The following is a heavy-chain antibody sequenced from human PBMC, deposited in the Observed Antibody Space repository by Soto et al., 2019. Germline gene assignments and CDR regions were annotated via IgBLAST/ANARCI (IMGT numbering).Heavy chain of an antibody. V-gene: IGHV4-31*03. CDR2: IYYSGST. Sequence: SATLSLTCTVSGGSISSGGYYWSWIRQHPGKGLEWIGYIYYSGSTYYNPSLKSRVTISVDTSKNQFSLKLSSVTAADTAVYYCARKYSSSSGVFDYWGQGTLVTVSS. CDR1: GGSISSGGYY. J-gene: IGHJ4*02. CDR3: ARKYSSSSGVFDY. D-gene: IGHD6-6*01.